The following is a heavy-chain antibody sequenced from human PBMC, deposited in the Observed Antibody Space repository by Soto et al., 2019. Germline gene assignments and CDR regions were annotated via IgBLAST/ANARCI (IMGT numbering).Heavy chain of an antibody. J-gene: IGHJ4*02. D-gene: IGHD6-6*01. CDR1: GFTFSSHI. CDR3: ARDLYSSSSWDFDY. Sequence: QVQLVESGGGVVQPGRSLRLSCAASGFTFSSHIIHWVRQAPGKGLEWVAVISYDGSNKYYADSVKGRFIISRDNSKNPLYLQMNSLRAEDTAVYYCARDLYSSSSWDFDYWGQGTLVTVSS. V-gene: IGHV3-30-3*01. CDR2: ISYDGSNK.